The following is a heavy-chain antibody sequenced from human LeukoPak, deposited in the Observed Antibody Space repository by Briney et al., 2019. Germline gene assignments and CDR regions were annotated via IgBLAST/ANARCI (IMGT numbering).Heavy chain of an antibody. Sequence: GGSLRLSCAASGFIFSSYTMNWVRQAPGKGLEWLAVISHEGGNTHYADSVKGRFTVSRDNSKNILFLQVTTLKFEDTSVYYCARDWDPLPTAIGSAAFDLWGQGTLVTVSS. J-gene: IGHJ3*01. D-gene: IGHD2-21*02. CDR1: GFIFSSYT. V-gene: IGHV3-30-3*01. CDR3: ARDWDPLPTAIGSAAFDL. CDR2: ISHEGGNT.